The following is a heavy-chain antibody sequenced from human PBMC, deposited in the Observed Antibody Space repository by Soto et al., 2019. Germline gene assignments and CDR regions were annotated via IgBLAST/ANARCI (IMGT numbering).Heavy chain of an antibody. CDR2: IYSSGST. CDR1: GGSISSYF. V-gene: IGHV4-59*01. Sequence: SETLSLTCTVSGGSISSYFWNWLRQPPGKGLEWIGYIYSSGSTNYNPSLKSRVTISLDTSNSHFSLTLSSVTVADTAVYYCARSTGQEFDPWGQGTLVTVSS. J-gene: IGHJ5*02. CDR3: ARSTGQEFDP.